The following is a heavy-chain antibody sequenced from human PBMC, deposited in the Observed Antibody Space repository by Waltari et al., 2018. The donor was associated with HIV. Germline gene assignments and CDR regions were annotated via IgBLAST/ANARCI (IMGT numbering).Heavy chain of an antibody. CDR2: ISNSGDII. D-gene: IGHD3-22*01. CDR3: ARDRWYYFDTSDYFYDY. CDR1: GFTFSDYS. J-gene: IGHJ4*02. Sequence: QVQLVESGGGLVKPGGSLRLSCASSGFTFSDYSMTWTRQAPGKGLEWISYISNSGDIIYYADSVKGRFTISRDNAKNSLYLQMNSLRAEDTAVYYCARDRWYYFDTSDYFYDYWGQGTLVTVSS. V-gene: IGHV3-11*01.